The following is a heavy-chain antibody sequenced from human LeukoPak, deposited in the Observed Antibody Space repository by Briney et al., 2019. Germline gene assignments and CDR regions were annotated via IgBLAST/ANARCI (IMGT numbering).Heavy chain of an antibody. V-gene: IGHV1-69*05. D-gene: IGHD3-16*01. Sequence: GASVKVSCKATGGTFSSSAINWVRQAPGQGLEWLGGLIPLFRTANYAQRFQGRVTINTDETTSTAYMELSSLRSDDTAVYYCARGPYGGHEFGGVGYYYYYYMDVWGKGTTVTVSS. J-gene: IGHJ6*03. CDR1: GGTFSSSA. CDR3: ARGPYGGHEFGGVGYYYYYYMDV. CDR2: LIPLFRTA.